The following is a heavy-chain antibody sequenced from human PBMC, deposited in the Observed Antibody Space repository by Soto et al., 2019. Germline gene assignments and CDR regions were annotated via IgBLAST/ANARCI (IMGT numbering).Heavy chain of an antibody. J-gene: IGHJ4*02. CDR1: DDSINSDKYY. D-gene: IGHD3-9*01. Sequence: QLQLQESGPGLVKPSETLSLTCSVSDDSINSDKYYWGWIRQPPGKGLEWIGSIYYRGNAYYNPSLQHRVTIYLDKPKSQFSLKVNSVTAADSAVYFCARLEGLATISYYFDFWGPGALVTVSS. V-gene: IGHV4-39*01. CDR2: IYYRGNA. CDR3: ARLEGLATISYYFDF.